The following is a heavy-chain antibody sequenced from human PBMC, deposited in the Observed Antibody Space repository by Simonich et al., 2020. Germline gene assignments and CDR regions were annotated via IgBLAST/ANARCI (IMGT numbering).Heavy chain of an antibody. D-gene: IGHD3-10*01. CDR1: GFTFSRYG. CDR3: ARNHDGSEYFQH. Sequence: QVQLVESGGGVVQPGRSLRLSCAASGFTFSRYGMHWVRQAPGKGVEWVAVIWYDGSKKYYADSVKGRFTISRDNSKNTLYLQMNSLRAEDTAVYYCARNHDGSEYFQHWGQGTLVTVSS. V-gene: IGHV3-33*01. CDR2: IWYDGSKK. J-gene: IGHJ1*01.